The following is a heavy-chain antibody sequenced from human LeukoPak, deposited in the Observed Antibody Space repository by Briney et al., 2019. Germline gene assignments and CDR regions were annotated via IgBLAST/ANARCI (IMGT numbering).Heavy chain of an antibody. CDR3: ARYSSTWPYWYFDL. J-gene: IGHJ2*01. CDR1: GGSISSGAYS. D-gene: IGHD6-13*01. CDR2: ISHSGST. V-gene: IGHV4-30-2*01. Sequence: NPSETLSLTCAVSGGSISSGAYSWSWIRQPPGQGLEWIGYISHSGSTYYNPSLKSRVTISVDRSKNQFSLKLTSVTAADTAVYYCARYSSTWPYWYFDLWGRGTLVTVSS.